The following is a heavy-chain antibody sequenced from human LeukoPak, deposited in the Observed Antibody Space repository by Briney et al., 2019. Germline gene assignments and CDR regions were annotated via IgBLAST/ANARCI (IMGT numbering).Heavy chain of an antibody. J-gene: IGHJ6*02. D-gene: IGHD3-9*01. V-gene: IGHV3-33*08. CDR3: AREYFDFYGMDV. Sequence: GGSLRLSCAASGFTFSSYGMHWVRQAPGKGLEWVAVIWYDGNNKYYADSVKGRFTISRDNSKNTLYLQMNNLRAEDTAVYYCAREYFDFYGMDVWGQGTTVTVSS. CDR1: GFTFSSYG. CDR2: IWYDGNNK.